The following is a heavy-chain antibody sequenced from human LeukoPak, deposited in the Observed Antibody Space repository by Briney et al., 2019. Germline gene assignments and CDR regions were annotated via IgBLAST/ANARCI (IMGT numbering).Heavy chain of an antibody. Sequence: SETLSLICAVYGGSFSGYYWSWIRQPPGKGLEWIGEINHSGSTNYNPSLKSRVTISVDTSKNQFSLKLSSVTAADTAVYYCANGSGSLFDYWGQGTLVTVSS. V-gene: IGHV4-34*01. J-gene: IGHJ4*02. CDR1: GGSFSGYY. D-gene: IGHD3-10*01. CDR3: ANGSGSLFDY. CDR2: INHSGST.